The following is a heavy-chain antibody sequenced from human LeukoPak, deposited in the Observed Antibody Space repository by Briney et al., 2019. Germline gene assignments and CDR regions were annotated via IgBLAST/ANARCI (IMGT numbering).Heavy chain of an antibody. CDR1: GFTFSRYA. J-gene: IGHJ4*02. Sequence: GGSLRLSYGGSGFTFSRYAMTWVRQAPGQGLEWVAIISGSGADTHYAGSVKGRFTVSRDNSKNTVYLQMNSLRVEDTALYYCTLRTDYWGQGTLVTVSS. CDR3: TLRTDY. CDR2: ISGSGADT. V-gene: IGHV3-23*01.